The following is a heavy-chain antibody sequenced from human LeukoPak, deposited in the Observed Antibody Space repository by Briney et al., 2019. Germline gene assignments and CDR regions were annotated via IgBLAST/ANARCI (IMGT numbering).Heavy chain of an antibody. J-gene: IGHJ5*02. CDR1: GGSISSYY. CDR3: ARSTGGLINWFDP. D-gene: IGHD2-8*01. V-gene: IGHV4-59*08. Sequence: SETLSLTCTVSGGSISSYYWSWIRQPPGKGLEWIGYIYYSGSTNYNPSPKSRVTISVDTSRNQFSLKLSSVTAADTAVYYCARSTGGLINWFDPWGQGTLVTVSS. CDR2: IYYSGST.